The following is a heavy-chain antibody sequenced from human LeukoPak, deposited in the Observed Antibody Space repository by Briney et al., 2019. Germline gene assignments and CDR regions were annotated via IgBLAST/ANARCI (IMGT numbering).Heavy chain of an antibody. Sequence: PSETLSLTCTVSGGSISSSSYYWGWIRQPPGKGLEWIGSIYYSGSTYYNPSLNSRVTISVAPSKTQFSLKLSSGAAADTAVYYCARDPVVVVPAAIGHGAFDIWGQGTMVTVSS. J-gene: IGHJ3*02. V-gene: IGHV4-39*07. CDR2: IYYSGST. CDR3: ARDPVVVVPAAIGHGAFDI. D-gene: IGHD2-2*01. CDR1: GGSISSSSYY.